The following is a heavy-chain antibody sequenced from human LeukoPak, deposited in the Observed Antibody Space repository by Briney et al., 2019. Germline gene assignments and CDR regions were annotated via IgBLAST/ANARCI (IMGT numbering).Heavy chain of an antibody. D-gene: IGHD3-10*01. CDR3: ARETVVREGLYCDY. CDR2: IYYSGST. V-gene: IGHV4-59*12. CDR1: GGSISSYY. J-gene: IGHJ4*02. Sequence: PSETLSLTCTASGGSISSYYWSWIRQPPGKGLEWIGYIYYSGSTYCNPPLKSRVTISVDTSKNQFSLKLSSVTAADTAVYYCARETVVREGLYCDYWGQGTLVTVSS.